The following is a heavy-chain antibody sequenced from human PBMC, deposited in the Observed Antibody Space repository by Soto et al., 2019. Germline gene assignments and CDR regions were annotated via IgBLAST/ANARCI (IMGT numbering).Heavy chain of an antibody. CDR3: ARGLGTGYPPLSMDV. D-gene: IGHD3-9*01. CDR2: IIPIFGTA. J-gene: IGHJ6*02. V-gene: IGHV1-69*13. Sequence: GASVKVSCKASGGTFSSYAISWVRQAPGQGLEWMGGIIPIFGTANYAQKFQGRVTITADESTSTAYMELSSLRSEDTAVYYCARGLGTGYPPLSMDVWGQGTTVTVSS. CDR1: GGTFSSYA.